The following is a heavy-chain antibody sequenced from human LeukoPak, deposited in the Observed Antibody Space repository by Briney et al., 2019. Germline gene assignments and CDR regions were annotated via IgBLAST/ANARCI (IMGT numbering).Heavy chain of an antibody. CDR2: IFRDGST. J-gene: IGHJ4*02. Sequence: GGSLRLSCAVSGFSVRTNYISWVRQAPGKGLEWVSVIFRDGSTYYEDSVKGRFSISRDNSKNMVYLQMSNLRAEDTAVYYCARDFYDFWSGYWVWGQGTLVTVSS. CDR1: GFSVRTNY. CDR3: ARDFYDFWSGYWV. V-gene: IGHV3-53*01. D-gene: IGHD3-3*01.